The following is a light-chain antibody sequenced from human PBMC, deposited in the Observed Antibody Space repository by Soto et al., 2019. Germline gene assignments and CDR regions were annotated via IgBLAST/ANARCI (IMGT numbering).Light chain of an antibody. J-gene: IGLJ1*01. CDR2: EVS. V-gene: IGLV2-14*01. CDR3: SSYTSSSTLI. CDR1: SSDVGRYNY. Sequence: QSALTQPASVSGSPGQSITISCTGTSSDVGRYNYVSWYQQHPGKAPKLMIYEVSNRPSGVSNRFSGSKSGNTASLTISGLQAEDEADYYCSSYTSSSTLIFGTETKLTVL.